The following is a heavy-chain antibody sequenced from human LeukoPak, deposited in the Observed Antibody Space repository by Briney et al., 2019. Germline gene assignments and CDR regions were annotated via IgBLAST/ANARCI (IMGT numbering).Heavy chain of an antibody. CDR2: ISGSGGST. D-gene: IGHD3-3*01. CDR3: ASLWRSKYFQH. Sequence: PGGSLRLSCAASGFTFSSYAMSWVRQAPGKGLGWVSAISGSGGSTYYADSVKGRFTISRDNSMNTLYLQMNSLRAEDTAVYYCASLWRSKYFQHWGQGTLVTVSS. V-gene: IGHV3-23*01. J-gene: IGHJ1*01. CDR1: GFTFSSYA.